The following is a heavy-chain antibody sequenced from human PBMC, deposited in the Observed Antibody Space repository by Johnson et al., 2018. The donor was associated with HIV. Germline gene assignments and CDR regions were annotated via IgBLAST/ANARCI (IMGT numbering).Heavy chain of an antibody. J-gene: IGHJ3*02. CDR2: ISWNSDTI. CDR1: GFTFDDYA. V-gene: IGHV3-9*01. D-gene: IGHD1-26*01. Sequence: VQLVESGGGLVQPGRSLRLSCTASGFTFDDYAMHWVRQAAGKGLEWVSGISWNSDTIDYADSVKGRFPISRDNAKYTVDLQMNSLRAEDTALYYCARAVGGSYQDAFDIWGQGTMVTVSS. CDR3: ARAVGGSYQDAFDI.